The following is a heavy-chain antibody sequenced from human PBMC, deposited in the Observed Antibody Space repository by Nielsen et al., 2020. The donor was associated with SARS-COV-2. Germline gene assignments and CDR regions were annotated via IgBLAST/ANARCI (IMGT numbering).Heavy chain of an antibody. Sequence: GESLKISCAASGFTFSRYSMNWVRQAPGKGLEWVSYISSSSSTIYNADSVKGRFTISRDNAKNSLYLQMNSLRAEDTAVYYCATVDSSSWYGDWFDPWGQGTLVTVSS. CDR1: GFTFSRYS. CDR3: ATVDSSSWYGDWFDP. J-gene: IGHJ5*02. D-gene: IGHD6-13*01. CDR2: ISSSSSTI. V-gene: IGHV3-48*01.